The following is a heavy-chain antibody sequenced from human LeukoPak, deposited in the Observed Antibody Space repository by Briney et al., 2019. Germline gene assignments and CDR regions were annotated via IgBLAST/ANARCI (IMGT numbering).Heavy chain of an antibody. CDR2: ISHDGTKT. CDR3: AETGPTDF. D-gene: IGHD3-9*01. V-gene: IGHV3-30*03. Sequence: PGTSLRLSCAASGFSFSSYGMHWVRRAPGRGLDWVAAISHDGTKTHYAESVKGRFTISRDNSKNLMYLQMNSLRAEDTALYYCAETGPTDFWGQGTLVTVSS. CDR1: GFSFSSYG. J-gene: IGHJ4*02.